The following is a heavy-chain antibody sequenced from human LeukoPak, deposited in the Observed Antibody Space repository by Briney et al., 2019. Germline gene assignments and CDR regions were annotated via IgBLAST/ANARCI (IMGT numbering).Heavy chain of an antibody. J-gene: IGHJ4*02. V-gene: IGHV4-4*07. CDR3: ARFPIPPYYYGSGSYYNVLPFDY. CDR2: IYTSGST. Sequence: SETLSLTCTVSGGSISSYYWSWIRQPAGKGLEWIGRIYTSGSTNYNPSLKSRVTMSVDTSKNQFSLKLSPVTAADTAVYYCARFPIPPYYYGSGSYYNVLPFDYWGQGTLVTVSS. D-gene: IGHD3-10*01. CDR1: GGSISSYY.